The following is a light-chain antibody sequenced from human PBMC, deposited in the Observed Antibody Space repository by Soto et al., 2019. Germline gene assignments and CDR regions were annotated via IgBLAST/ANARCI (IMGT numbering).Light chain of an antibody. CDR1: SSNIGAGYG. Sequence: QSVLTQPPSVSGAPGQRVTISCTGSSSNIGAGYGVHWYQQLPGTAPKLLIYGNSNRPSGVPDRFSGSKSGTSASLAITGLRAEDVADYYCQSYDSSLSGWVFGGGTKVTVL. CDR2: GNS. V-gene: IGLV1-40*01. CDR3: QSYDSSLSGWV. J-gene: IGLJ3*02.